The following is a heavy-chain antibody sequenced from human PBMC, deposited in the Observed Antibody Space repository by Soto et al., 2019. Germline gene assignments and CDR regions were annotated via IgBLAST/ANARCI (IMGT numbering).Heavy chain of an antibody. CDR2: MYNTGST. J-gene: IGHJ6*02. D-gene: IGHD2-21*02. CDR1: GGSISSYY. CDR3: ARDLWGYCGTDCYPLDV. Sequence: QVQLQESGPGLVKPSETLSLTCTVSGGSISSYYWSWIRQPPGKGLEWIGYMYNTGSTVYNPSLKGRVTISVYTSKNQFSLKLNAVTAADTAVYYCARDLWGYCGTDCYPLDVWGQGTTVTVSS. V-gene: IGHV4-59*01.